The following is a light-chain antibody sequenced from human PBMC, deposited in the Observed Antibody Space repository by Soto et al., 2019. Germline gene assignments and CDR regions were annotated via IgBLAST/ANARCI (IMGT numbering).Light chain of an antibody. CDR3: QAWDSTTVV. CDR1: KLGDKY. J-gene: IGLJ2*01. V-gene: IGLV3-1*01. CDR2: QDT. Sequence: SYELTQPPSVSVPPGQSASITCSGDKLGDKYASWYQQKPGQSPVMVIYQDTKRPSGIPERFSGSNSGDTATLAISGTQAMDEADYYCQAWDSTTVVFGGGTKLTVL.